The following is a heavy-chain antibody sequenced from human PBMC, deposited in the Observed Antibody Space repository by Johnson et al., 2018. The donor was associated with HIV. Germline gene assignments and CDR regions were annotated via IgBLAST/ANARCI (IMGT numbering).Heavy chain of an antibody. Sequence: QVQLVESGGGVVQPGRSLRLSCAASGFTFSSYGMHWVRQAPGKGLEWVAVIWYDGSNKYYADSVKGRFTIYRDNSTNTLYLQMNSLRAEDTAVYYCAKDRGSYYDSSGYLGDAFDIWGQGTMVTVSS. CDR3: AKDRGSYYDSSGYLGDAFDI. J-gene: IGHJ3*02. V-gene: IGHV3-33*06. CDR1: GFTFSSYG. D-gene: IGHD3-22*01. CDR2: IWYDGSNK.